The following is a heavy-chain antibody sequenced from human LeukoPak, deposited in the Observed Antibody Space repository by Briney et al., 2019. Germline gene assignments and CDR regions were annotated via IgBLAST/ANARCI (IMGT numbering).Heavy chain of an antibody. CDR3: ARSSIAVAGRVDY. D-gene: IGHD6-19*01. V-gene: IGHV4-59*08. J-gene: IGHJ4*02. Sequence: SETLSLTCTVSGGSISSYYWSWIRQPPGKGLEWIGYIYYSGRTNYNPSLKSRVTISVDTSKNHFSLKLSSVTAADTAVYYCARSSIAVAGRVDYWGQGTLVTVAS. CDR1: GGSISSYY. CDR2: IYYSGRT.